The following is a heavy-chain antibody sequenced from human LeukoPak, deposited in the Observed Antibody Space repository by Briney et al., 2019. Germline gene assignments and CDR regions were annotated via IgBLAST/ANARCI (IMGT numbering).Heavy chain of an antibody. CDR2: IFPTDSDT. Sequence: EWMGIIFPTDSDTRYSQSFQGQVTISVDKSISTAYLQWSSLQASDTAMYYCARLGGNVDHWGQXTL. V-gene: IGHV5-51*01. D-gene: IGHD3-10*01. CDR3: ARLGGNVDH. J-gene: IGHJ4*02.